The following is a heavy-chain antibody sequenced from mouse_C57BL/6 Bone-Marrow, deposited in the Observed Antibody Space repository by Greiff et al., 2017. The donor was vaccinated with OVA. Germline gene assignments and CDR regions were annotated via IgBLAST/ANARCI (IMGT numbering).Heavy chain of an antibody. J-gene: IGHJ3*01. CDR3: ARSRLRRFLWFAY. CDR1: GYTFTNYW. Sequence: VKLVESGAELVRPGTSVKMSCKASGYTFTNYWIGWAKQRPGHGLEWIGAIYPGGGYTNYNEKFKGKTTLTADKSSSTAYMQFSSLTSEDSAIYYCARSRLRRFLWFAYWGQGTLVTVSA. D-gene: IGHD2-4*01. CDR2: IYPGGGYT. V-gene: IGHV1-63*01.